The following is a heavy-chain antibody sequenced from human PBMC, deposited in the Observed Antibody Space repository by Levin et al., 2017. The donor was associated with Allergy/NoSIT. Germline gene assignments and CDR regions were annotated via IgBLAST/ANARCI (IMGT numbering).Heavy chain of an antibody. V-gene: IGHV4-4*02. CDR3: ARGRVLARSSLNFDY. CDR1: GGSISSGDW. Sequence: SQTLSLTCAVSGGSISSGDWWTWVRQPPGKGLEWIGEVYHDGSTYYDPSFQSRVTISVDNSRNRYSLRLNSVTAADTAVYYCARGRVLARSSLNFDYWGQGILVTVSS. CDR2: VYHDGST. D-gene: IGHD6-6*01. J-gene: IGHJ4*02.